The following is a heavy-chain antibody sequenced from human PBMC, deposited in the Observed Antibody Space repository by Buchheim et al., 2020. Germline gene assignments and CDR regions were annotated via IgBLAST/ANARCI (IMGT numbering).Heavy chain of an antibody. CDR3: ARESSSFGAYFDY. V-gene: IGHV3-11*01. Sequence: QVQLVESGGGLVKAGGSLRLSCAASGFTFSDHYMSWIRQAPGKGLEWISYINSGGTIYYADSVRGRFTISRDNAKNSLYLPMNSLRVDDTAVYYCARESSSFGAYFDYWGQG. J-gene: IGHJ4*02. CDR2: INSGGTI. CDR1: GFTFSDHY. D-gene: IGHD3-16*01.